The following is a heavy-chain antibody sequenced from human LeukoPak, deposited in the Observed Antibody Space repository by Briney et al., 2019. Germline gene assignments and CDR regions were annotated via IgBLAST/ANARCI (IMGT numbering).Heavy chain of an antibody. Sequence: PSETLSLTCTVSSGSISTFYWSWIRQPAGKGLEWIGRIFTSGSTNYNPSLKSRVTMSVDTSKNQFSLKLSSVTAADTAVYYCARVRRAGINYYYMDVWGKGTTVTISS. D-gene: IGHD3-10*01. V-gene: IGHV4-4*07. CDR1: SGSISTFY. J-gene: IGHJ6*03. CDR2: IFTSGST. CDR3: ARVRRAGINYYYMDV.